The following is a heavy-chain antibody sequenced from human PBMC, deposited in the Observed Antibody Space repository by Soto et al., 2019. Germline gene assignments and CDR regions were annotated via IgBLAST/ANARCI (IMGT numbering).Heavy chain of an antibody. J-gene: IGHJ6*02. V-gene: IGHV3-74*01. CDR1: GFTFSDYW. CDR3: VRDAGRHMDV. Sequence: GGSLRLSCAASGFTFSDYWIHWVRQVPGKGLVWVSIIKNDGTTTRYADSVKGRFTISRDNAKNTLYLQMYSLSPEDTALYFCVRDAGRHMDVWGQGTTVTVSS. CDR2: IKNDGTTT.